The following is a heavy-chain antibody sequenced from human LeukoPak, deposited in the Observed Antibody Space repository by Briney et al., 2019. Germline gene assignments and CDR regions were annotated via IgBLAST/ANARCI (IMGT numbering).Heavy chain of an antibody. V-gene: IGHV4-4*09. CDR1: GGSIDLYY. Sequence: SETLSLTCTVSGGSIDLYYWAWIRQPPGKGLEWIGYIFHTGSTNYNPPLKSRLTISVDTSRNQFSLRLSSVTAADTAVYYCARVDYYDSSGYYFDYWGQGTLVTVSS. D-gene: IGHD3-22*01. CDR3: ARVDYYDSSGYYFDY. CDR2: IFHTGST. J-gene: IGHJ4*02.